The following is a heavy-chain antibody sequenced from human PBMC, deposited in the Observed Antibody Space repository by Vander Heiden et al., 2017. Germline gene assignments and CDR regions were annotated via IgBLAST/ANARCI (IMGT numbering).Heavy chain of an antibody. J-gene: IGHJ4*02. V-gene: IGHV3-13*01. CDR3: ARGRGFSR. D-gene: IGHD1-26*01. CDR1: GFTCSSYD. Sequence: EVQLVESGGGLVQPGGSLRPSCAASGFTCSSYDMHRVRQATGKGLEWVSAIGTAGDTYYPGSVKGRFTISRENANNSLYLQMNSLRAGDTAVYYCARGRGFSRWGQGTLVTVSS. CDR2: IGTAGDT.